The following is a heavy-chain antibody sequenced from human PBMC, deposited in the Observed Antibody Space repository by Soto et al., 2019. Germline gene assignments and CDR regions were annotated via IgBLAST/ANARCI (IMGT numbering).Heavy chain of an antibody. J-gene: IGHJ6*03. CDR2: INHSGST. CDR1: GGSFSGYY. Sequence: SETLSLTCAVYGGSFSGYYWSWIRQPPGKGLEWIGEINHSGSTNYNPSLKSRVTISVDTSKNQFSLKLSSVTAADTAVYYCARATVTPVRGGYYYYYMDVWGKGTTVTV. CDR3: ARATVTPVRGGYYYYYMDV. D-gene: IGHD4-17*01. V-gene: IGHV4-34*01.